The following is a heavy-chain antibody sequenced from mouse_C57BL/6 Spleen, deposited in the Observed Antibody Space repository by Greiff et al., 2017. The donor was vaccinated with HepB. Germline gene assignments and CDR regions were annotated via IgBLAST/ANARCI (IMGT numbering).Heavy chain of an antibody. V-gene: IGHV1-53*01. CDR1: GYTFTSYW. Sequence: QVQLQQPGTELVKPGASVKLSCKASGYTFTSYWMHWVKQRPGQGLEWIGNINPSNGGTNYNEKFKSKATLTVDKSSSTAYMQLISLTSEDSAVYYCARSLITTVVASYYFDYWGQGTTLTVSS. J-gene: IGHJ2*01. CDR3: ARSLITTVVASYYFDY. CDR2: INPSNGGT. D-gene: IGHD1-1*01.